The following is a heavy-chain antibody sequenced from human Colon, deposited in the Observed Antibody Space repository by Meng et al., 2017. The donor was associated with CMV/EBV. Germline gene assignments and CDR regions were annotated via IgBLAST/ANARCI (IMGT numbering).Heavy chain of an antibody. V-gene: IGHV3-72*01. Sequence: GGSLRLSCTASGFTFGDHFMDWVRQSPGKGLEWVGRAKNKAWQYGTEYAASVKGRFFISRDDSTSSLYLHMNSLKHEDTAVYYCVRDGRMYAFDYWGQGTLVTVSS. CDR3: VRDGRMYAFDY. CDR2: AKNKAWQYGT. J-gene: IGHJ4*02. D-gene: IGHD2-8*01. CDR1: GFTFGDHF.